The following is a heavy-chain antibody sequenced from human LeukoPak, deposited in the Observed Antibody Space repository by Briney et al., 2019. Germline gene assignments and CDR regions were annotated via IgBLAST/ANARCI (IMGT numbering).Heavy chain of an antibody. J-gene: IGHJ3*02. CDR3: ARGRAEGAFDI. CDR1: GGSISSYC. Sequence: PSETLSLTCTVSGGSISSYCWSWIRQPPGKGLEWIGYIYYSGSTNYNPSLKSRVTISVDTSKNQFSLKLSSVTAADTAVYYCARGRAEGAFDIWGQGTMVTVSS. V-gene: IGHV4-59*01. CDR2: IYYSGST.